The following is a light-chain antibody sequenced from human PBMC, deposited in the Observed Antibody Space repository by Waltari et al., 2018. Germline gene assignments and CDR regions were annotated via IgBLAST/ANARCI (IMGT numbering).Light chain of an antibody. J-gene: IGKJ3*01. CDR1: QSVGIG. Sequence: EIVLTQSPATLSLSPGERATLSCRASQSVGIGLGWYQQKPGQAPTLLIYDASIRAAGIPARLSGSGSGTDFTLAISSLEPEDFAVYYCQQRSSWPPFTFGPGTKVEIK. CDR2: DAS. CDR3: QQRSSWPPFT. V-gene: IGKV3-11*01.